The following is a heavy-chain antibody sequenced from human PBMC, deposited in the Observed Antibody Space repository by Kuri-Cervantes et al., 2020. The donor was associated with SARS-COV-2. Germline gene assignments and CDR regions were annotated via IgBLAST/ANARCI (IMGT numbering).Heavy chain of an antibody. V-gene: IGHV1-2*02. J-gene: IGHJ4*02. CDR2: INPNSGGT. Sequence: ASVKVSCKASGYTFTGYYMHWVRQTPGQGLEWMGWINPNSGGTNYAQKFQGRVTMTRDTSISTAYMEQSRLRSDDTAVYYCARDLRWAAAGKATSVDYWGQGTLVTVSS. CDR3: ARDLRWAAAGKATSVDY. D-gene: IGHD6-13*01. CDR1: GYTFTGYY.